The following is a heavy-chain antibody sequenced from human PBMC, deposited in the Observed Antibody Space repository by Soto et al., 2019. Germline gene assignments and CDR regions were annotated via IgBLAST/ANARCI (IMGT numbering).Heavy chain of an antibody. CDR3: ATGRSEVVPGAMDT. J-gene: IGHJ5*02. CDR2: IYPTGST. D-gene: IGHD2-2*01. Sequence: SETLSLTCTVSGDSFSNYYCNWVRKSAGKGLEWIGRIYPTGSTTYNPSLKSRLTMSVDTSKNQFSLRLTSMTAADTAVYYCATGRSEVVPGAMDTWGQGTLVTVSP. V-gene: IGHV4-4*07. CDR1: GDSFSNYY.